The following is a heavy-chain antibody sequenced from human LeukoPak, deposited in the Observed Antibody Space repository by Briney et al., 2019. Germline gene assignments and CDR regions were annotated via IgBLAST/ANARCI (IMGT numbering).Heavy chain of an antibody. CDR1: GYSFTSYW. Sequence: HGESLKISCKGSGYSFTSYWIAWVRQMPGRGLEWMGFIYPGDSYTNYSPSFQGHVTISADKSISTAYLQWSSLKASDTAMYYCARHVAGQVRSYPNFDYWGQGTLVTVSS. D-gene: IGHD1-26*01. J-gene: IGHJ4*02. CDR2: IYPGDSYT. CDR3: ARHVAGQVRSYPNFDY. V-gene: IGHV5-51*01.